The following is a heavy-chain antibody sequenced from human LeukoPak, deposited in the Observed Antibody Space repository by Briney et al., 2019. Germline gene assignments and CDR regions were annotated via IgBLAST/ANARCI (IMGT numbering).Heavy chain of an antibody. CDR2: ISGSGGST. D-gene: IGHD1-26*01. CDR3: ANILNSGSYSGYDY. J-gene: IGHJ4*02. CDR1: GFTFSSYA. Sequence: GGSLRLSCAASGFTFSSYAMSWVRQAPGKGLEWVSAISGSGGSTYYADSVKGRFTISRDNSENTLYLQMNSLRAEDTAVYYCANILNSGSYSGYDYWGQGTLVTVSS. V-gene: IGHV3-23*01.